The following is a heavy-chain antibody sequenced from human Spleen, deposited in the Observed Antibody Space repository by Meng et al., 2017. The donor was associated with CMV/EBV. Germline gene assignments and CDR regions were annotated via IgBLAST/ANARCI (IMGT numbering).Heavy chain of an antibody. CDR1: GGSISNYY. Sequence: SETLSLTCTVSGGSISNYYWSWIRQPPGKGLEWIGYIYYSGSTNYNPSLKSRVTISVDTSKNQFSLKLSSVTAADTAVYYCARGNYDFWSGASDYWGQGTLVTVSS. CDR2: IYYSGST. V-gene: IGHV4-59*01. D-gene: IGHD3-3*01. CDR3: ARGNYDFWSGASDY. J-gene: IGHJ4*02.